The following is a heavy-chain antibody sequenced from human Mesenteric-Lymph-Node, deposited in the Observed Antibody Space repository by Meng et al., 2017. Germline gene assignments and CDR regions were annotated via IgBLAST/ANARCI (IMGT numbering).Heavy chain of an antibody. D-gene: IGHD6-19*01. V-gene: IGHV3-30*01. Sequence: GESLKISCAASGFTFSSYAMHWVRQAPGKGLECVAVISYDGSNKYYADSVKGRFTISRDNSKNTLYLQMNSLRAEDTAVYYCARDGGYSSGWYGDAFDIWGQGTMVTVSS. CDR1: GFTFSSYA. CDR3: ARDGGYSSGWYGDAFDI. CDR2: ISYDGSNK. J-gene: IGHJ3*02.